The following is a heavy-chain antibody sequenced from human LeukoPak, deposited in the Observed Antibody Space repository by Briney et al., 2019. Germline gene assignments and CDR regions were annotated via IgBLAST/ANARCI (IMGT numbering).Heavy chain of an antibody. Sequence: GGSLRLSCAASGFTFSSYPMHWVRLAPGKGLEWVSSISSRSSYIYYADSVKGRFTISRDNAKNSLYLQMNSLRAEDTAVYYCAREIRSSSVFDYWGQGTLVTVSS. V-gene: IGHV3-21*01. CDR3: AREIRSSSVFDY. D-gene: IGHD6-6*01. J-gene: IGHJ4*02. CDR2: ISSRSSYI. CDR1: GFTFSSYP.